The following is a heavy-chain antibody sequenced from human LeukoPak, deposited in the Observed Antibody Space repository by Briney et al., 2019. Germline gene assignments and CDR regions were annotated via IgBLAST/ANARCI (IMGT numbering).Heavy chain of an antibody. CDR3: ARAGRVTTTYWYFGV. D-gene: IGHD4-17*01. V-gene: IGHV3-30-3*01. Sequence: GRSLRLSCATSGFTFSSYAMHWVRQAPGKGLEWVAVISYDGSNKYYADSVKGRFTISRDNSKNTQYLRMSSLRVEDTAVYYCARAGRVTTTYWYFGVWGRGTLVTVSS. CDR2: ISYDGSNK. J-gene: IGHJ2*01. CDR1: GFTFSSYA.